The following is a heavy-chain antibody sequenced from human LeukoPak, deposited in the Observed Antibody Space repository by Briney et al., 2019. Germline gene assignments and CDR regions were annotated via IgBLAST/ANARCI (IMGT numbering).Heavy chain of an antibody. J-gene: IGHJ6*03. CDR2: ISGSGGST. CDR3: ARAGGSGMLLYYYMDV. V-gene: IGHV3-23*01. CDR1: GSTFSRYA. Sequence: GGSLRLSCAASGSTFSRYAMSWVRQAPGKGLEWVSSISGSGGSTYYADSVKGRFTISRDNSKNTLYLQMNSLRAEDTAVHYCARAGGSGMLLYYYMDVWGQGTTVTVSS. D-gene: IGHD2-8*01.